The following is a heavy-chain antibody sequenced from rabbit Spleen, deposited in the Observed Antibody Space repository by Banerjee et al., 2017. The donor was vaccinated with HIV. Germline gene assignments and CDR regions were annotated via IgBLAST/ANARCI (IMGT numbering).Heavy chain of an antibody. CDR3: ARRSYNAFDL. D-gene: IGHD6-1*01. CDR1: GFSFSSNNW. V-gene: IGHV1S40*01. J-gene: IGHJ4*01. CDR2: IDAGSSGDT. Sequence: QSVEESGGDLVKPGASLTLTCKASGFSFSSNNWMCWVRQAPGKGLGWNACIDAGSSGDTYYANWAKGRFSISKSTSLNTVTMQMTSLTAADTATYFCARRSYNAFDLWGQGTLVTVS.